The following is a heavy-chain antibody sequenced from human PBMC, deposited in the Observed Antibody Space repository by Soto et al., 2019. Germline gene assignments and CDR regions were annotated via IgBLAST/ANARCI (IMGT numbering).Heavy chain of an antibody. D-gene: IGHD6-19*01. V-gene: IGHV3-30-3*01. CDR2: ISYDGSNN. CDR3: ARETVAAFDY. J-gene: IGHJ4*02. Sequence: QVQLVESGGGVVQPGRSLRISCAASGFTFSTYAMHWVRQAPGQGLEWVAVISYDGSNNYYADSVKGRFTISRDNSKNTRYLQMNSLRVEDTAVYYCARETVAAFDYWGQGTLVTVSS. CDR1: GFTFSTYA.